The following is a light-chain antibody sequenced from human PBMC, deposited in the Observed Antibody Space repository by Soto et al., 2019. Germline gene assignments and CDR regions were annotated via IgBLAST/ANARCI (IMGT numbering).Light chain of an antibody. CDR1: TGDVGAYNF. Sequence: QSALTQPRSVSGSPGQSVTISCTGTTGDVGAYNFVSWYQLYPGKAPKLMIYDANKRPSGVPDRFSASKSGNTASLTISGLQAEDEADYHCCSYAGSYTHVFGTGTKLTVL. J-gene: IGLJ1*01. V-gene: IGLV2-11*01. CDR2: DAN. CDR3: CSYAGSYTHV.